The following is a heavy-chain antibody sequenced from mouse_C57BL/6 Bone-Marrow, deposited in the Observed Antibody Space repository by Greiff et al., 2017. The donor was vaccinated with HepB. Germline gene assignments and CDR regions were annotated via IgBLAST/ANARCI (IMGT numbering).Heavy chain of an antibody. Sequence: EVKLMESGPVLARPGASVKMSCKASGYTFTSYWMHWVNQRPGQGLEWIGAIYPGNSDTSYNQKFKGKANLTAVTSASTAYMELSSLTNEDSAVYYCTSPFYYGTYFDYWGQGTTLTVSS. V-gene: IGHV1-5*01. CDR3: TSPFYYGTYFDY. J-gene: IGHJ2*01. CDR1: GYTFTSYW. D-gene: IGHD1-1*01. CDR2: IYPGNSDT.